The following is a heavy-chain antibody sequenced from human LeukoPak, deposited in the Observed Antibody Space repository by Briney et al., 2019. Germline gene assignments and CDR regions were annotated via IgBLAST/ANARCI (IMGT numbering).Heavy chain of an antibody. CDR2: IYTSGST. CDR1: GGSISSGSYY. J-gene: IGHJ5*01. V-gene: IGHV4-61*02. Sequence: SETLSLTCTVSGGSISSGSYYWSWVRQPAGTGLEWIGRIYTSGSTNYNPSLKSRVTISVDTSKNQFSLKLSSVTAADTAVYYCARDFVGATKGGIYNWFDSWGQGTLVTVSS. D-gene: IGHD1-26*01. CDR3: ARDFVGATKGGIYNWFDS.